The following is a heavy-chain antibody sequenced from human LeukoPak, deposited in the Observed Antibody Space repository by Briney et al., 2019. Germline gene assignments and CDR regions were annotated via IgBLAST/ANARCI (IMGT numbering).Heavy chain of an antibody. D-gene: IGHD3-10*01. J-gene: IGHJ4*02. V-gene: IGHV1-69*13. CDR1: GGTSSSYA. CDR2: IIPILGTA. Sequence: GASVKVSCKASGGTSSSYAISWVRQAPGQGLEWMGGIIPILGTANYAQKFQGRVTITADESTSTAYMELSSLGSEDTAVYYCARDPYYYGSGSYYQFDYWGQGTLVTVSS. CDR3: ARDPYYYGSGSYYQFDY.